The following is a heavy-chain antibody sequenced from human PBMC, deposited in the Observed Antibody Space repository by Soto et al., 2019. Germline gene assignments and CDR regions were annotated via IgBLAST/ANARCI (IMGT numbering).Heavy chain of an antibody. Sequence: SETLSLTCAVYGGSFSGYYWSWIRQPPGKGLEWIGEINHSGSTNYNPCFKSRVTISVDTSKNQFSLKLSSVTAADTAVYYCARGLRYFDGWGQGTLVTVSS. V-gene: IGHV4-34*01. CDR3: ARGLRYFDG. D-gene: IGHD3-9*01. CDR2: INHSGST. CDR1: GGSFSGYY. J-gene: IGHJ4*02.